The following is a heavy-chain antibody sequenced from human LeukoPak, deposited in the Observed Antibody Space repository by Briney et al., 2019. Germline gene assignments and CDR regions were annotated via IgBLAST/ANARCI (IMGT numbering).Heavy chain of an antibody. CDR3: ARLLVAAAGHYYFDY. D-gene: IGHD6-13*01. CDR1: GGSISSYY. Sequence: SETLSLTCTVSGGSISSYYWSWIRQPPGKGLEWIGYIYYSGSTNYNPSLKSRVTISVDTSKNQFSLKLSSVTAADTAVYYCARLLVAAAGHYYFDYWSQGTLVTVSS. CDR2: IYYSGST. J-gene: IGHJ4*02. V-gene: IGHV4-59*08.